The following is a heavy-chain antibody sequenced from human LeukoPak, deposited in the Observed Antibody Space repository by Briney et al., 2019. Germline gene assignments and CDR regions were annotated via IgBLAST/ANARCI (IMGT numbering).Heavy chain of an antibody. J-gene: IGHJ4*02. CDR1: GGSISTSTYY. CDR3: ARSEQWLVPLDH. Sequence: SETLSLTCTVSGGSISTSTYYWGWIRQPPGKGLEWFGSIYCSGSTYYNPSLKSRVTISVDTSKNQFSLKLSSVTAADTAVYYCARSEQWLVPLDHWGQGTLVTVSS. V-gene: IGHV4-39*07. D-gene: IGHD6-19*01. CDR2: IYCSGST.